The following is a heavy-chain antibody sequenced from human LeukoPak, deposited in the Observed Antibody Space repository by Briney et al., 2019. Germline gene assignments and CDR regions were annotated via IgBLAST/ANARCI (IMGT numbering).Heavy chain of an antibody. D-gene: IGHD5-18*01. CDR2: INHSGST. V-gene: IGHV4-34*01. CDR1: GGSFSGYY. J-gene: IGHJ6*03. CDR3: AREGGYSYGYSLRYYYYYMDV. Sequence: SETLSLTCAVYGGSFSGYYWSWIRQPPGKGLEWIGEINHSGSTNYNPSLKSRVTISVDTSKNQFSLKLSSVTAADTAVYHCAREGGYSYGYSLRYYYYYMDVWGKGTTVTVSS.